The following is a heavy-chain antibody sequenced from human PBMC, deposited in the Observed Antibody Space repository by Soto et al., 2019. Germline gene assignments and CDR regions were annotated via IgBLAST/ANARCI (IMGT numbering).Heavy chain of an antibody. V-gene: IGHV4-31*03. D-gene: IGHD6-6*01. Sequence: QVHLQESGPGLVKPSQTLSLTCSVSSDSMNSGGYYWSWIRQHPGKGLDWIGYISSNGDTYYNPSLKSRVTISVDTSKNQFSLNLTSVTAAYTAVYYCARRGGSSSGYYYYAFDVWGQGTTFTVSS. J-gene: IGHJ6*02. CDR2: ISSNGDT. CDR3: ARRGGSSSGYYYYAFDV. CDR1: SDSMNSGGYY.